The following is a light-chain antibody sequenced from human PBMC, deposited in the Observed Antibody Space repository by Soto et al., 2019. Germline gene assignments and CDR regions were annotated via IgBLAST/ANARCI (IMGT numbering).Light chain of an antibody. CDR1: QGINSY. J-gene: IGKJ4*01. Sequence: DIQLTQSPSFLSASVGDRVTVTCRASQGINSYLAWYQQKPGTAPKLLIYTASTLQSGVPSRFSGSGSGTEFTLTITSLQPEDFAAYYCQQLYTYPLTFGGGTKVEIK. V-gene: IGKV1-9*01. CDR2: TAS. CDR3: QQLYTYPLT.